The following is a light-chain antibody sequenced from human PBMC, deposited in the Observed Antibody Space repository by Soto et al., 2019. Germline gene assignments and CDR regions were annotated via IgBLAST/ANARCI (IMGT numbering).Light chain of an antibody. CDR2: DVS. CDR3: SSYASSSTVT. V-gene: IGLV2-14*01. J-gene: IGLJ2*01. CDR1: SSDVGAYNY. Sequence: QSALTQPASVSGSPGQSITISCTGTSSDVGAYNYVSWYQQHPVKAPKLMIYDVSSRPSGISNRFSGSKSGNTASLTISGVQAEDEADYYCSSYASSSTVTFGGGTKVTVL.